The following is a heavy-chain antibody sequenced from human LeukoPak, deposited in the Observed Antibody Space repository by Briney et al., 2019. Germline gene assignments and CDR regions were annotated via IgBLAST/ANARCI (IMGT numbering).Heavy chain of an antibody. CDR2: LCSTDSM. J-gene: IGHJ4*02. D-gene: IGHD3-22*01. CDR1: GFTFSNNA. Sequence: GGSLRLSCVVSGFTFSNNAMSWVRQAPGKGLEWVSTLCSTDSMYYADSVKGRFFISIDRTKNKLFLQMNSLRADDTAVYYCAKRAYDSRGQIQYYFDYWGQGTVVTVSS. CDR3: AKRAYDSRGQIQYYFDY. V-gene: IGHV3-23*01.